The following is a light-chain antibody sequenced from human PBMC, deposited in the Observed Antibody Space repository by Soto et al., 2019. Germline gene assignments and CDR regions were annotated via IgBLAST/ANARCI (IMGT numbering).Light chain of an antibody. J-gene: IGKJ1*01. V-gene: IGKV1-12*01. CDR2: AAS. CDR1: QDIGRR. Sequence: IQMTQSPSSVSASIGDRVTITCRASQDIGRRLAWFQQKPGKAPKYLIQAASSLQGGVPSTFSGSGSGTDFTLTINTLHPEDFATYYCLQVYSFPRTFGQGTKVDI. CDR3: LQVYSFPRT.